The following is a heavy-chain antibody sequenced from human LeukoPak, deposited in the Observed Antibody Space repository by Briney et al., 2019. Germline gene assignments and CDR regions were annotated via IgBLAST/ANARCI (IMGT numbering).Heavy chain of an antibody. CDR1: GGSISSSSYY. J-gene: IGHJ3*02. CDR2: IYYSGST. D-gene: IGHD3-22*01. Sequence: SETLSLTCTVSGGSISSSSYYWGWIRQPPGKGLEWIGSIYYSGSTYYNPSLKSRVTISVDTSKNQFSLKLSSVTAADTAVYYCARKYYYDSSGYEADAFDIWDQGTMVTVSS. CDR3: ARKYYYDSSGYEADAFDI. V-gene: IGHV4-39*01.